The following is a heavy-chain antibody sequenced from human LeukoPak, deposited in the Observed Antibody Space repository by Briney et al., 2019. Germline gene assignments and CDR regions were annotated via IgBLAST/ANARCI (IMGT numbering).Heavy chain of an antibody. Sequence: GGSLRLSCAASGFTFSSYSINWVRQAPGKGLEWVSCVSSTSSFIYYADSVKGRFTISRDNAKNSLYLQMNSLRAEDTAVYYCAKDGEWYSSGGNWFDPWGQGTLVTVSS. D-gene: IGHD6-19*01. CDR1: GFTFSSYS. V-gene: IGHV3-21*01. J-gene: IGHJ5*02. CDR3: AKDGEWYSSGGNWFDP. CDR2: VSSTSSFI.